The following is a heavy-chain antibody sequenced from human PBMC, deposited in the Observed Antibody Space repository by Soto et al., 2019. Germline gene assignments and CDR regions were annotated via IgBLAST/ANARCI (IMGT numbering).Heavy chain of an antibody. D-gene: IGHD4-17*01. J-gene: IGHJ3*02. Sequence: ASVKVSCKASGYTFTGYYMHWVRQAPGQGLEWMGWINPNSGGTNYAQKFQGRVTMTRDTSISTAYMELSRLRSDDTALYYCARVRDYGGNSGYAFDIWGQGTMVTVSS. CDR3: ARVRDYGGNSGYAFDI. CDR2: INPNSGGT. V-gene: IGHV1-2*02. CDR1: GYTFTGYY.